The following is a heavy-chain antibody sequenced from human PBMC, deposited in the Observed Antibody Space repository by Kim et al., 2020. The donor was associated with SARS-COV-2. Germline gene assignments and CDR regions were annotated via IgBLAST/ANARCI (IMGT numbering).Heavy chain of an antibody. V-gene: IGHV1-2*02. CDR2: INPKSGDT. Sequence: ASVKVSCKASGYTFTAYSIHWVRQAPGQGLQWMGWINPKSGDTNHAQKFQDRVTMTSDTSISTAYMELSRLRSDDTAFYYCARDSALWSPGAINAFDIWGQGTMVTVSS. CDR3: ARDSALWSPGAINAFDI. J-gene: IGHJ3*02. CDR1: GYTFTAYS. D-gene: IGHD3-16*01.